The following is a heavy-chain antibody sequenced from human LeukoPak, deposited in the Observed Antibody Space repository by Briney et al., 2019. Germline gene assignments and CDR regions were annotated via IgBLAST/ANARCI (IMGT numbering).Heavy chain of an antibody. CDR2: ISTGGQTI. J-gene: IGHJ4*02. CDR3: AKDSTFQAVTTYYFDY. CDR1: GFTFSDYS. D-gene: IGHD4-17*01. Sequence: GGSLRLSCAVSGFTFSDYSMNWVRQPPGKGLEWISYISTGGQTIYYADSVEGRFTISRDNAKKSLYLQMNSLRAEDTAVYYCAKDSTFQAVTTYYFDYWGQGTLVTVSS. V-gene: IGHV3-48*01.